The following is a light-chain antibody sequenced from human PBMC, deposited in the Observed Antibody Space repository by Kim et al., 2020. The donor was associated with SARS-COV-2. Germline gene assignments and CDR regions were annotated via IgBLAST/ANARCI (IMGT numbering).Light chain of an antibody. V-gene: IGLV7-46*01. Sequence: PGGKGNINRDPRREPVTNGPFPYWLQQKPGQAPRTLIYDTGYRHSWTPARFSGSLLGGKAALTLSAAQAEDEADYYCLLSYSDSRVFGGGTQLTVL. CDR1: REPVTNGPF. J-gene: IGLJ2*01. CDR2: DTG. CDR3: LLSYSDSRV.